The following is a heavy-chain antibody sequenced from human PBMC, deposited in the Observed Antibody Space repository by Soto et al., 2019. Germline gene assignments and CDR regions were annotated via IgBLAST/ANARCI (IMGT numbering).Heavy chain of an antibody. CDR1: GGSVSSGSYY. V-gene: IGHV4-61*01. CDR2: INYSGST. CDR3: ARGEKEIYGSGSYYFDY. Sequence: SETLSLTCTVSGGSVSSGSYYWSWIRQPPGKGLEWIGEINYSGSTNYNPSLKSRVTISVDTSKNQFSLKLSSVTAADTAVYYCARGEKEIYGSGSYYFDYWGQGTLVTVSS. J-gene: IGHJ4*02. D-gene: IGHD3-10*01.